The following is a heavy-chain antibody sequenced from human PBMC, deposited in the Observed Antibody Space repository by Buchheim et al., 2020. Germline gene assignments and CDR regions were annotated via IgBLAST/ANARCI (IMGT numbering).Heavy chain of an antibody. Sequence: EVQLVESGGGLVQPGGSLRLSCAASGFTVSSNYMSWVRQAPGKGLEWVSVIYSGGSTYYADSVKGRFTISRDNSKNTLYLQMNSLRAEDTAVYYCARVEYCTNGVCWGAFDIWGQGT. V-gene: IGHV3-66*02. CDR3: ARVEYCTNGVCWGAFDI. J-gene: IGHJ3*02. CDR1: GFTVSSNY. D-gene: IGHD2-8*01. CDR2: IYSGGST.